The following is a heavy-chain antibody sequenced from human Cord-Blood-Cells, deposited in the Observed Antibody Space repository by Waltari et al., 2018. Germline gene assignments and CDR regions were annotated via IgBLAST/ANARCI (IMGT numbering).Heavy chain of an antibody. D-gene: IGHD6-13*01. CDR1: GGSFSGYY. J-gene: IGHJ2*01. CDR3: ARGLNSSSWYTSLYWYFDL. V-gene: IGHV4-34*01. CDR2: IKHSGST. Sequence: QVQLQQWGAGLLKPSETLSLTCAVYGGSFSGYYWSWISQPPGKGLEWMGEIKHSGSTNYNPSLKSRVTISVDTSKNQFSLKLSSVTAADTAVYYCARGLNSSSWYTSLYWYFDLWGRGTLVTVSS.